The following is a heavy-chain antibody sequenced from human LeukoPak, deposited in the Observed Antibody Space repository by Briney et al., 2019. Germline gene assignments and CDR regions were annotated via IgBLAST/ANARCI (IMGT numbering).Heavy chain of an antibody. D-gene: IGHD6-13*01. V-gene: IGHV3-23*01. CDR1: GFDLTTYA. J-gene: IGHJ5*02. CDR3: ARCMVLSQGWCNWFDP. CDR2: IRIGGGGT. Sequence: GGSLRPSCAASGFDLTTYAMTWVRQAPAKGLEWVSSIRIGGGGTYYADSVKGRFTISRDNSENTLHLQMNNLRVEDTAIYFCARCMVLSQGWCNWFDPWGQGTLVTVSS.